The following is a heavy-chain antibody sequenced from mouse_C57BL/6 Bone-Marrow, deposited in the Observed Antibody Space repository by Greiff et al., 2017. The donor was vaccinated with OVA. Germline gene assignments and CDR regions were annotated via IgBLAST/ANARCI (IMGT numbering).Heavy chain of an antibody. D-gene: IGHD1-1*01. V-gene: IGHV14-4*01. CDR3: SYDWFAY. CDR2: IDPENGDT. Sequence: EVKLMESGAELVRPGASVKLSCTASGFNIKDYYMHWVKQRPEQGLEWIGWIDPENGDTEYASKFQGKATITADTSSNTAYLQLSSLTSEDTAVYYCSYDWFAYWGQGTLVTVSA. CDR1: GFNIKDYY. J-gene: IGHJ3*01.